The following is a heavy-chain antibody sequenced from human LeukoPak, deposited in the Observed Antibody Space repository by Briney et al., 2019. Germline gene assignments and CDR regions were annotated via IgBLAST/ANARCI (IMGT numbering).Heavy chain of an antibody. CDR2: IYHSGST. V-gene: IGHV4-4*02. Sequence: PSGTLSLTCAVSGGSISSSNWWSWVRQPPGKGLEWIGEIYHSGSTNYNPSLKSRVTISVDKSKNQFSLKLSSVTAADTAVYYCASRTGYYYGSGSYYNFHPWGQGTLVTVSS. CDR1: GGSISSSNW. D-gene: IGHD3-10*01. CDR3: ASRTGYYYGSGSYYNFHP. J-gene: IGHJ4*02.